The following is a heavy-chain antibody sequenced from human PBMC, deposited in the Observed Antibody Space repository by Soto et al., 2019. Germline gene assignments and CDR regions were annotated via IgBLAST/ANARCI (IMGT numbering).Heavy chain of an antibody. V-gene: IGHV3-30*03. J-gene: IGHJ6*02. CDR2: ISYDGSNK. CDR3: STSCYTCYYYYYGMDV. Sequence: GGSLRLSCAASGFTFSSYGMHWVRQAPGKGLEWVAVISYDGSNKYYADSVKGRFTISRDNSKNTLYLQMNSLRAEDTAVYYCSTSCYTCYYYYYGMDVWCQGTTVTVSS. CDR1: GFTFSSYG. D-gene: IGHD2-2*02.